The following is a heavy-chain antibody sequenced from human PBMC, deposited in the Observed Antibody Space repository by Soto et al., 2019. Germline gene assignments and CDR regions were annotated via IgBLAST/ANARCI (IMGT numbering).Heavy chain of an antibody. CDR1: GDSISRSNFF. V-gene: IGHV4-39*01. Sequence: TPSLTCTVSGDSISRSNFFLGWFRQPPGKGLEWIGTIFYSGSTYYNPSLKSRVTISVDTSKNQFSLRLISVTAADTALYYCARRYGWLYFDYWGQGSLVTVPQ. CDR2: IFYSGST. J-gene: IGHJ4*02. CDR3: ARRYGWLYFDY. D-gene: IGHD6-19*01.